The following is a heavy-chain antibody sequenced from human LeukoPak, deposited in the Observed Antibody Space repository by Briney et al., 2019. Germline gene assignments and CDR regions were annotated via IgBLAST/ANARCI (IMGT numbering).Heavy chain of an antibody. CDR2: INPNSGGT. CDR3: ARGERGYCSGGSCYYAGWFDP. V-gene: IGHV1-2*02. Sequence: ASVNVSCKASGYTFTRYHMHWLRQAPGQGLEWMGWINPNSGGTKEAQKFKGKVTMTRDTSISTAYMELSRLRSDDTAVYYCARGERGYCSGGSCYYAGWFDPWGQGTLVTVSS. J-gene: IGHJ5*02. D-gene: IGHD2-15*01. CDR1: GYTFTRYH.